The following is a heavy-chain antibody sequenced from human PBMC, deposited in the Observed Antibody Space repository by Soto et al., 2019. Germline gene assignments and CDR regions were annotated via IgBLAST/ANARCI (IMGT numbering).Heavy chain of an antibody. V-gene: IGHV4-39*01. J-gene: IGHJ5*02. CDR2: IYYSGST. CDR3: ATQEVGGSYVYTFDP. Sequence: QLHLRESGPGLVKPSETLSLTCTVSGGSITSSSYYWGWIRQPPGKGLEWIGSIYYSGSTYYNPSLKSRVTTPXAXSXXQSSLKLSSVTAADTAVYYCATQEVGGSYVYTFDPWGQGTLVTVSS. CDR1: GGSITSSSYY. D-gene: IGHD1-26*01.